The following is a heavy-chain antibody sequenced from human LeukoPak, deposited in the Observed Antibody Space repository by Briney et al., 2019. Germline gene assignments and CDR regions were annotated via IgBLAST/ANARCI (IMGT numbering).Heavy chain of an antibody. D-gene: IGHD3-3*01. Sequence: SETLSLTCAVYGGSFSGYYWSWIRQPPGKGLEWIGEINHSGSTNYNPSLKSRVTISVDTSKNQFSLKLSSVTAADTAVYYCARGRGSGYYPNPFDYWGQGTLVTVCS. J-gene: IGHJ4*02. CDR3: ARGRGSGYYPNPFDY. CDR2: INHSGST. V-gene: IGHV4-34*01. CDR1: GGSFSGYY.